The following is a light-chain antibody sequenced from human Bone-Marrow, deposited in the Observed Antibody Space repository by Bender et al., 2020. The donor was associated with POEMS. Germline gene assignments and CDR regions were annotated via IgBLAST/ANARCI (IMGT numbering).Light chain of an antibody. CDR3: TSYTPSGTLYI. CDR2: DVT. V-gene: IGLV2-14*01. CDR1: SSDIGGYNY. J-gene: IGLJ1*01. Sequence: QSALTQPASVSGSPGQSITISCTGSSSDIGGYNYVSWYQQHPGKAPKLLIYDVTSRPSGVPPRFSGSKSGNTASLSISGLQAEDEADYYCTSYTPSGTLYIFGTGTKVTVL.